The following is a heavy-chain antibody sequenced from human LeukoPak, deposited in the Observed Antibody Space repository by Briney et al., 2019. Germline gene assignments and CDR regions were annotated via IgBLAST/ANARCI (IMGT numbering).Heavy chain of an antibody. J-gene: IGHJ4*02. V-gene: IGHV3-33*03. CDR1: GFTFTTYG. Sequence: PGGSLRLSCATSGFTFTTYGMHWVRQAPGKGLEWVAVIYYDGSNKYYSDSVKGRFTISRDNAKNSLYLQMNSLRAEDTAVYYCARTYYDFWSGYSPFDYWGQGTLVTVSS. CDR3: ARTYYDFWSGYSPFDY. CDR2: IYYDGSNK. D-gene: IGHD3-3*01.